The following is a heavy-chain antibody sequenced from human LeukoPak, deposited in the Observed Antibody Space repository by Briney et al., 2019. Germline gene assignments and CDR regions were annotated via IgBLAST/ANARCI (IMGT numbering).Heavy chain of an antibody. V-gene: IGHV1-2*02. CDR3: ARGPPEYCSGGSCYSGRNWFDP. CDR1: GYTFTGYY. Sequence: WASVKVSCKASGYTFTGYYMHWVRQAPGQGLEWMGWINPNSGGTNYAQKFQGRVTMTRDTSISTAYMALSRLKSDDTAVYYCARGPPEYCSGGSCYSGRNWFDPWGQGTLVTVSS. J-gene: IGHJ5*02. CDR2: INPNSGGT. D-gene: IGHD2-15*01.